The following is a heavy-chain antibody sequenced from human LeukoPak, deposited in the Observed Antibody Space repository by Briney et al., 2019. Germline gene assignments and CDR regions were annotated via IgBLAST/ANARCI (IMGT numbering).Heavy chain of an antibody. D-gene: IGHD6-19*01. CDR2: ISSSSSYI. CDR3: ARAETYSSGWYDPFFDY. CDR1: GFTFSSYS. Sequence: PGGSLRLSCAASGFTFSSYSMNWVRQAPGKGLEWVSSISSSSSYIYYADSVKGRFTISRDNAKNSLYLQMNSLRAEDTAVYYCARAETYSSGWYDPFFDYWGQGTLVTVST. V-gene: IGHV3-21*01. J-gene: IGHJ4*02.